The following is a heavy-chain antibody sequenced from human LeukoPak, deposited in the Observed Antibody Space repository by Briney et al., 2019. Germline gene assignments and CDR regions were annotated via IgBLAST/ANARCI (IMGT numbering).Heavy chain of an antibody. V-gene: IGHV1-2*02. D-gene: IGHD2-15*01. J-gene: IGHJ5*02. CDR1: GYTFTGYY. CDR3: ARESHRDIVVVVADNWLDP. Sequence: ASVKVSCKASGYTFTGYYIHWVRQAPGQGLEWMGWIIPNSGGTKYAQSFQGRVTMTRDTSSNTAHMELSRLRSDDTAVYYCARESHRDIVVVVADNWLDPWGQGTLVTVSS. CDR2: IIPNSGGT.